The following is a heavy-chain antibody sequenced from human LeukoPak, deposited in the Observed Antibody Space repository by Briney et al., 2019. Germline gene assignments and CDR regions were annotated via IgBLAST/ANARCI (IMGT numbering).Heavy chain of an antibody. J-gene: IGHJ4*02. V-gene: IGHV4-61*02. CDR1: GGSISSGSYY. Sequence: SETLSLTCTVSGGSISSGSYYWSWIRQPAGKGLEWIGRISAGGSTNYNPSLKSRVTISVDTSKNQFSLNLNSVTAADTAVYYCASSNSGYSYDQNFDYWGQGTLVTVSS. CDR2: ISAGGST. D-gene: IGHD5-18*01. CDR3: ASSNSGYSYDQNFDY.